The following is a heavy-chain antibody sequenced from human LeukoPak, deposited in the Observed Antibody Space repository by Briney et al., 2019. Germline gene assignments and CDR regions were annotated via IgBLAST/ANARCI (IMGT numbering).Heavy chain of an antibody. CDR3: AKDKHSSSWYDFQH. V-gene: IGHV3-43*02. Sequence: PGGSLRLSCAAAGFTFDDYAMHWVRQAPGKGLEWVSLISGDGGSTYYADSVKGRFTISRDNSKNSLYLQMNSLRTEDTALYYCAKDKHSSSWYDFQHWGQGTLVTVSS. D-gene: IGHD6-13*01. J-gene: IGHJ1*01. CDR1: GFTFDDYA. CDR2: ISGDGGST.